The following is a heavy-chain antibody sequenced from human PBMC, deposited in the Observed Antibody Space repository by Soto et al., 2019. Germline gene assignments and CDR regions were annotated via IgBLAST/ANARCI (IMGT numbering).Heavy chain of an antibody. Sequence: QVHLVQSGAEVKKPGSSVKVACKASGGTFSTYSIDWVRQAPGQGLEWMGGIIPAFGSPNYAQRFQGRVTITADESTSTAYMDLSSLRSDDTAVYYCARAEVATTYFDFWGHGTLVTVSS. CDR2: IIPAFGSP. V-gene: IGHV1-69*01. CDR1: GGTFSTYS. J-gene: IGHJ4*01. CDR3: ARAEVATTYFDF. D-gene: IGHD5-12*01.